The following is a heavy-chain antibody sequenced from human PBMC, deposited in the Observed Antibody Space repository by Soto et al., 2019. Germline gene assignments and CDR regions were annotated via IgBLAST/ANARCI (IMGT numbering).Heavy chain of an antibody. J-gene: IGHJ5*02. D-gene: IGHD3-3*01. CDR3: ARQVLRFLELSRGNWFDP. V-gene: IGHV4-31*03. Sequence: QVQLQESGPGLVKPSQTLSLTCTVSGGSISSGGYYWSWIRQHPGKGLEWIGYIYYSGSTYYNPSLKSRVTRLVDPSKNQFTLKLSSVPAADTAVYYCARQVLRFLELSRGNWFDPWGQGTLVTVSS. CDR1: GGSISSGGYY. CDR2: IYYSGST.